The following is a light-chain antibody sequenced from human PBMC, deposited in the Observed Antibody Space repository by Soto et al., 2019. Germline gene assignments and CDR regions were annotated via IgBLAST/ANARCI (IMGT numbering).Light chain of an antibody. J-gene: IGKJ5*01. CDR1: QSLINF. CDR2: DAS. V-gene: IGKV3-11*01. Sequence: IVLTQSPATLSLSPGERATLSCRASQSLINFVAWYQHKPGQPPRLLIYDASKRATGIPTRFSGSGSGTDFTLTISSLQPEDFAVYSCQQYNNWPITFGQGTRLEIK. CDR3: QQYNNWPIT.